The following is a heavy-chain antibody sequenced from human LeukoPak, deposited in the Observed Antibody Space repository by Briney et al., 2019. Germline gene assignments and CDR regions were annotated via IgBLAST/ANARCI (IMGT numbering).Heavy chain of an antibody. V-gene: IGHV4-59*01. D-gene: IGHD7-27*01. CDR3: ASLKLGTIDYYYMDV. CDR1: GGSISSYY. CDR2: IYYSGST. Sequence: SETLSLTCTVSGGSISSYYWSWIRQPPEKGLEWVGYIYYSGSTNYNPSLKSRVTISVDTSKNQFSLKLSSVTAADTAVYYCASLKLGTIDYYYMDVWGKGTTVTVSS. J-gene: IGHJ6*03.